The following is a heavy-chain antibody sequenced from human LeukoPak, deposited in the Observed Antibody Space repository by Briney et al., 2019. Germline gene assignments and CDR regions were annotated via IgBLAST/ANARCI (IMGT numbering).Heavy chain of an antibody. D-gene: IGHD6-13*01. J-gene: IGHJ4*02. V-gene: IGHV3-21*01. CDR1: GFTFSSYS. CDR3: AYSSSWSNFDY. Sequence: GGSLRLSCAASGFTFSSYSMNWVRQAPGKGLACVSSISSSSSYIYYADSVKGRFTISRDNAKNSLYLQMNSLRAEDTAVYYCAYSSSWSNFDYWGQGTLVTVSS. CDR2: ISSSSSYI.